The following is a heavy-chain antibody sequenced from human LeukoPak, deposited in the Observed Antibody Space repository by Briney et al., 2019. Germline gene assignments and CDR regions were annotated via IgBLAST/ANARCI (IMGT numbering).Heavy chain of an antibody. J-gene: IGHJ5*02. CDR2: IYYSGST. Sequence: SQTLSLTCTVSGGSISSGGYYWSWIRQHPGKGLEWIGYIYYSGSTYYNPSLKSRVTISVDTSKNQFSLKLSSVTAADTAVYYCARQDSWWFDPWGQGTLVTVSS. V-gene: IGHV4-31*03. CDR1: GGSISSGGYY. CDR3: ARQDSWWFDP.